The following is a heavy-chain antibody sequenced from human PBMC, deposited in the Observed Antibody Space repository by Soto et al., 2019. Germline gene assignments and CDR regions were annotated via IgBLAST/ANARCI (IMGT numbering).Heavy chain of an antibody. Sequence: QVQLVESGGGVVQPGRSLRLSCAASGFTFSSYAMHWVRQAPGQGLEWVAVISYDGSNKYYADSVKGRFTISRDNSKNALYLQMNSLRAEDMAVYYCAREGAGDAFDIWGQGRMVTVSS. J-gene: IGHJ3*02. CDR1: GFTFSSYA. CDR2: ISYDGSNK. CDR3: AREGAGDAFDI. V-gene: IGHV3-30-3*01.